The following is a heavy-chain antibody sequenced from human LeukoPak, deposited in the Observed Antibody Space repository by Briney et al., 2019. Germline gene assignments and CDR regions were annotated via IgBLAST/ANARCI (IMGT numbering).Heavy chain of an antibody. V-gene: IGHV3-21*01. CDR1: GFTFSSYS. Sequence: GGSLRLSCAASGFTFSSYSMNWVRQAPGKGLEWVSSISSSSYIYYADSVKGRFTISRDNAKNSLYLQMNSLRAEDTAVYYCAREGDFWSGYYFDYWGQGTLVTVSS. CDR2: ISSSSYI. CDR3: AREGDFWSGYYFDY. J-gene: IGHJ4*02. D-gene: IGHD3-3*01.